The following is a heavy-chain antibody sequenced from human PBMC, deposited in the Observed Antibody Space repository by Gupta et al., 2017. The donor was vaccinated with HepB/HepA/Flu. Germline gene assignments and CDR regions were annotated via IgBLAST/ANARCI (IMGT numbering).Heavy chain of an antibody. CDR1: GFTFSNYG. CDR2: ISNDGSNK. Sequence: QVQLVESGGGVVQPGRSLRLSCAASGFTFSNYGMQWVRQAPGKGLEWVALISNDGSNKYYADSVKGRITISRDNSKNTLYLQMNSLRPDDTAVYFCAKTPELSGLYPCDYWGQGTLVTVSS. J-gene: IGHJ4*02. V-gene: IGHV3-30*18. D-gene: IGHD6-19*01. CDR3: AKTPELSGLYPCDY.